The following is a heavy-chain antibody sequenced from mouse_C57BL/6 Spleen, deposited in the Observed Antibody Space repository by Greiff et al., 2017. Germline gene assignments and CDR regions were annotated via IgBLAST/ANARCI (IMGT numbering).Heavy chain of an antibody. J-gene: IGHJ2*01. Sequence: VQLQQPGAELVKPGASVKLSCKASGYTFTSYWMHWVKQRPGQGLEWIGMIHPNSGSTNYNEKFKSKATLTVDKSSSTAYMQLSSLTSEDSAVXYCERFYYDYGGFDYWGQGTTLTVSS. CDR2: IHPNSGST. V-gene: IGHV1-64*01. CDR1: GYTFTSYW. D-gene: IGHD2-4*01. CDR3: ERFYYDYGGFDY.